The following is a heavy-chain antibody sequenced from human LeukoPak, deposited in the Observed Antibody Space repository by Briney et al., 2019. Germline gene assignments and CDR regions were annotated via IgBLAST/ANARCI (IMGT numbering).Heavy chain of an antibody. CDR1: GFTFSNYW. Sequence: GGSLRLSCGASGFTFSNYWMHWVRQAPGKGLVWASRINSDGSSTSYADSVKGRFTISRDNAKNTLHLQMKSLAVEDTAVYYCARGHYGMDVWGQGTTVTVSS. CDR3: ARGHYGMDV. V-gene: IGHV3-74*01. J-gene: IGHJ6*02. CDR2: INSDGSST.